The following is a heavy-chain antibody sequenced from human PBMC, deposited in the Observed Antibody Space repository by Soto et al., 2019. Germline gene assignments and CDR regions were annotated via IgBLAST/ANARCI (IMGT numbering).Heavy chain of an antibody. CDR1: GYTFTSYW. D-gene: IGHD2-15*01. Sequence: PGESLKISCKGSGYTFTSYWIGWVRQMPGEGLEWMGVIYPSDSDIRYSPSFQGKVTISADKSITTAYLQWSSLKAADTAMYYCVRSGTSSGRFWDYWGQGTLVTVSS. J-gene: IGHJ4*02. CDR2: IYPSDSDI. V-gene: IGHV5-51*01. CDR3: VRSGTSSGRFWDY.